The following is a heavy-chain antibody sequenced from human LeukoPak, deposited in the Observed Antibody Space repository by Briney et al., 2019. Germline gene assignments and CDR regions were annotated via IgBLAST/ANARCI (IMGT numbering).Heavy chain of an antibody. CDR3: ARVYSGSYYWFDP. V-gene: IGHV1-3*01. J-gene: IGHJ5*02. D-gene: IGHD1-26*01. CDR2: INAGNGNT. CDR1: GYTFASYS. Sequence: GASVKVSCKASGYTFASYSIHWVRQAPGQRLEWMGWINAGNGNTKYSQKFQGRVTITRDTSASTAYMELSSLRSEDTAVYYCARVYSGSYYWFDPWGQGTLVTVSS.